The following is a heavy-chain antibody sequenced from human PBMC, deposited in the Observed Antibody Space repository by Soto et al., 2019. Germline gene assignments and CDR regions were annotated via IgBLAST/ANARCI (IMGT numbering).Heavy chain of an antibody. J-gene: IGHJ6*02. D-gene: IGHD6-19*01. CDR3: ARAEKSSGWVAGYYYGMDV. V-gene: IGHV2-70*01. CDR2: IDWDDDK. CDR1: GFSLSTSGMC. Sequence: SGPTLVNPTQTLTLTCTFSGFSLSTSGMCVSWIRQPPGKALEWLALIDWDDDKYYSTSLKTRPTISKDTSKNQVVLTMTNMDPVDTATYYCARAEKSSGWVAGYYYGMDVWGQGTTVTVSS.